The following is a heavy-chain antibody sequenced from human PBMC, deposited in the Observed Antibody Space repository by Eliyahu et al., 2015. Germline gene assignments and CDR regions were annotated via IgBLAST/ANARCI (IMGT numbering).Heavy chain of an antibody. CDR1: GXSISXYX. CDR3: ARGGSITGTTPFDY. D-gene: IGHD1-7*01. Sequence: QVQLQESGPGLVKPSETLSLTCXXSGXSISXYXWXWIRQPPGKGLEWIGYIYYSGSTNYNPSLKSRVTISVDTSKNQFSLKLSSVTAADTAVYYCARGGSITGTTPFDYWGQGTLVTVSS. CDR2: IYYSGST. J-gene: IGHJ4*02. V-gene: IGHV4-59*01.